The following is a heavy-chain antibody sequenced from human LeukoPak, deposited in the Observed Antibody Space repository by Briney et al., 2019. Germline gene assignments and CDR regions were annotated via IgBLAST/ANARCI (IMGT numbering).Heavy chain of an antibody. D-gene: IGHD1-14*01. Sequence: GGSLRLSCAASGFTFHNYWMTWVRQAPGKGLEWVANIKQDGSEKYYVDSVKGRFTISRDNAKNSLYLQMNSLRAEDTAVYYCARDTTEIDYWGQGTLVTVSS. CDR2: IKQDGSEK. J-gene: IGHJ4*02. CDR1: GFTFHNYW. V-gene: IGHV3-7*01. CDR3: ARDTTEIDY.